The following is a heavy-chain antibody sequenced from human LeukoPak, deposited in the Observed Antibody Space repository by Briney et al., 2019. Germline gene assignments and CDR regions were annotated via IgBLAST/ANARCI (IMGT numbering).Heavy chain of an antibody. V-gene: IGHV3-66*01. J-gene: IGHJ4*02. Sequence: PGGSLRLSCAASEFSVGSNYMTWVRQAPGKGLEWVSLIYSGGSTYYADSVKGGFTISRDNSKNTLYLQMNSLRAEDTAVYYCARGPSGYHSTGGQGTLVTVSS. CDR1: EFSVGSNY. CDR3: ARGPSGYHST. CDR2: IYSGGST. D-gene: IGHD5-12*01.